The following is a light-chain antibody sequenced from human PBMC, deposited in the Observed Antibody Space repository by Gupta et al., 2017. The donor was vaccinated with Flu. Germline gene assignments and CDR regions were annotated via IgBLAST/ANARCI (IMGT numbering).Light chain of an antibody. CDR2: RGS. CDR1: SSDVGNYNF. J-gene: IGLJ2*01. CDR3: CSYAGTSAMV. Sequence: ITIACTGTSSDVGNYNFVCWYQQHAGKVNKLIIYRGSQRPAGVANRFSGSKAGNTASLTISGLKREDDADYHGCSYAGTSAMVFGGGTKVTVL. V-gene: IGLV2-23*01.